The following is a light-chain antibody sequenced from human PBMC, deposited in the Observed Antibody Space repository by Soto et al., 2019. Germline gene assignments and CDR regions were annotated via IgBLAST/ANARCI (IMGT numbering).Light chain of an antibody. CDR2: EDN. CDR3: GTWDSSLNAGV. CDR1: GSNIGKNY. J-gene: IGLJ3*02. Sequence: QSVLTQSPSVFAAPGQKVTISRAGVGSNIGKNYVSWYQQLPGTAPQRLIYEDNKRPSGIPDRFSGSKSGTSATLGITGLQTGDEADYYCGTWDSSLNAGVFGGGTKVTVL. V-gene: IGLV1-51*02.